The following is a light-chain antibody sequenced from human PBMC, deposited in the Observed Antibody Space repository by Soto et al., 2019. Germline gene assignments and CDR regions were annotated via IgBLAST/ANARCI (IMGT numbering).Light chain of an antibody. V-gene: IGKV3D-20*02. J-gene: IGKJ5*01. CDR2: GAS. Sequence: EIVLPQSPGTLSFSPGERASLSCRASQSVSSYYLAWFQQIPGQAPRLLIYGASSRATGIPDRFSGSGSGTDFTLTISSLEPEDFAVYYCQQRSNWSVTFGQRTRLESK. CDR3: QQRSNWSVT. CDR1: QSVSSYY.